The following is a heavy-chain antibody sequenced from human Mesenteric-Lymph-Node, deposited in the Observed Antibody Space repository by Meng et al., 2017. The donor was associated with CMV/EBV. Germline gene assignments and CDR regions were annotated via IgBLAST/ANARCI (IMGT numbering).Heavy chain of an antibody. J-gene: IGHJ4*02. V-gene: IGHV4-4*02. CDR3: VTGQTDCDRTLCQWWLGRFDR. CDR1: GGSISRGTW. Sequence: GSLRLSCAVSGGSISRGTWRSWVRQPPGKGLEWRGEIYHTGTINYNPSLRSRITISMDKSRNQFSLNLNPVTAADTAVYYCVTGQTDCDRTLCQWWLGRFDRWGQGTLVTVSS. CDR2: IYHTGTI. D-gene: IGHD2-15*01.